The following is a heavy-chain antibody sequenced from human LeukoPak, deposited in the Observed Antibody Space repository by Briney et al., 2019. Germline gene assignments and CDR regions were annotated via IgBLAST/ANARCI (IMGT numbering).Heavy chain of an antibody. J-gene: IGHJ4*02. V-gene: IGHV3-53*05. CDR3: AKGGVRGIYYFDY. D-gene: IGHD3-10*02. Sequence: GGSLRLSCAASGFVVSSNYMSWVRQAPGKGLEYVSVIYSDGTTKYADSVKGRFTISRDTTKNTLYLQMNSLRAEDTAVYYCAKGGVRGIYYFDYWGQGTLVTVSS. CDR1: GFVVSSNY. CDR2: IYSDGTT.